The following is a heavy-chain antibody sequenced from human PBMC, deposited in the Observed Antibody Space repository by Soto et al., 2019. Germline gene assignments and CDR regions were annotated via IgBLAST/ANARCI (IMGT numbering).Heavy chain of an antibody. J-gene: IGHJ6*02. Sequence: GGSLRLSCAASGFISSYYAMHWVRQAPGKGLEWVAVISYDGSDRYYADSVKGRFTISRDNSKNTLYLQMSSLRTGDTAVYYCARVDRTITTYFYYGMDVWGLGTTVTVSS. CDR1: GFISSYYA. CDR2: ISYDGSDR. V-gene: IGHV3-30-3*01. D-gene: IGHD1-20*01. CDR3: ARVDRTITTYFYYGMDV.